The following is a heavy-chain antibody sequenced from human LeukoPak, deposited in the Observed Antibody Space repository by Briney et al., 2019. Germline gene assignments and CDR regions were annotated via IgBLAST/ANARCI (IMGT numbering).Heavy chain of an antibody. CDR1: GFTFSSYA. V-gene: IGHV3-23*01. J-gene: IGHJ4*02. CDR3: AKGGWESYYYDSSGYHYFDY. Sequence: GGSLRLSCAASGFTFSSYAMSWVRQAPGKGLEWVSAISGSGGSTYYADSVKGRFTISRDNSKNTLYLQMNSLRAEDTAVYYCAKGGWESYYYDSSGYHYFDYWGQGTLVTVSS. CDR2: ISGSGGST. D-gene: IGHD3-22*01.